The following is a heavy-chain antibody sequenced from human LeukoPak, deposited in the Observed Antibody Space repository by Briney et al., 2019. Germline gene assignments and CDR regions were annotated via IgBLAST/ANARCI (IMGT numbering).Heavy chain of an antibody. CDR2: MIPNSGNT. CDR3: AILLRYLDWARVDAFDI. Sequence: RASVKVSCKASVYTFTSYDINWVRQATGQGLEWMGWMIPNSGNTGYAQKFQGRVTMTRNTSISTAYMELSSLRSEDTAVYYCAILLRYLDWARVDAFDIWGQGTMVTVSS. CDR1: VYTFTSYD. J-gene: IGHJ3*02. V-gene: IGHV1-8*01. D-gene: IGHD3-9*01.